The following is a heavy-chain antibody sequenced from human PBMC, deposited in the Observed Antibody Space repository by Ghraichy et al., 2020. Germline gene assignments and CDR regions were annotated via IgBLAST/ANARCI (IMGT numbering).Heavy chain of an antibody. CDR2: IYYSGST. D-gene: IGHD3-22*01. CDR3: ARQGYYYDSRGDY. J-gene: IGHJ4*02. Sequence: SETLSLTCTVSGGSISSSSYYWGWIRQPPGKGLEWIGSIYYSGSTYYNPSLKSRVTISVDTSKNQFSLKLSSVTAADTAVYYCARQGYYYDSRGDYWGQGTLVTVSS. CDR1: GGSISSSSYY. V-gene: IGHV4-39*01.